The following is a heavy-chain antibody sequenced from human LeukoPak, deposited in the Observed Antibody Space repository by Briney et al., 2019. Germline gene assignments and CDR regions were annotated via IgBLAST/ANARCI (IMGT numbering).Heavy chain of an antibody. J-gene: IGHJ4*02. CDR1: GFTFSSYA. Sequence: PGGSLRLSCAASGFTFSSYAMHWVRQAPGKGLEWVAVISYDGSNKYYADSVKGRFTISRDNSKNTLYLQMNSLRAEDTAVYYCAKDWSMVLDYWGQGTLVTVSS. V-gene: IGHV3-30-3*01. D-gene: IGHD3-10*01. CDR3: AKDWSMVLDY. CDR2: ISYDGSNK.